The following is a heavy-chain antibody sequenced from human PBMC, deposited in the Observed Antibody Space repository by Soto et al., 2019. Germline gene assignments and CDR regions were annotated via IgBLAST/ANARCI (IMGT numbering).Heavy chain of an antibody. CDR1: GGSISSYY. Sequence: PSETLSLTCTVSGGSISSYYWSWIRQPPGKGLEWIGEINHSGSTNYNPSLKSRVTISVDTSKNQFSLKLSSVTAADTAVYYCARISCGRSCYPADFVDYWGQGTLVTVSS. D-gene: IGHD2-15*01. J-gene: IGHJ4*02. CDR3: ARISCGRSCYPADFVDY. V-gene: IGHV4-34*01. CDR2: INHSGST.